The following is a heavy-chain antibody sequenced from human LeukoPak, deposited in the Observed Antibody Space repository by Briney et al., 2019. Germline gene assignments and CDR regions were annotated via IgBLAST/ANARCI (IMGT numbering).Heavy chain of an antibody. D-gene: IGHD1-26*01. CDR3: ARVPHPRGSCYYYGMDV. Sequence: GASVKVSCKASGYTFTGYYMHWVRQAPGQGLEWMGWINPNSGGTNYAQKFQGRVTMTRDTSISTAYMELSRLRSDDTAVYYCARVPHPRGSCYYYGMDVWGQGTTVTVSS. CDR1: GYTFTGYY. J-gene: IGHJ6*02. V-gene: IGHV1-2*02. CDR2: INPNSGGT.